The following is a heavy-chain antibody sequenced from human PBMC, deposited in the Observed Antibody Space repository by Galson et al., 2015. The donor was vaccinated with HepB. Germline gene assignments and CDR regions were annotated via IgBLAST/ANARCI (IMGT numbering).Heavy chain of an antibody. Sequence: SLRLSCAASGFTFSSYAMSWVRQAPGKGLEWVSAISGSGGSTYYADSVKGRFTISRDNSKNTLYLQMNSLRAEDTAVYYCAKVSSARFLEWTYYFGYWGQGTLVTVSS. CDR1: GFTFSSYA. J-gene: IGHJ4*02. CDR3: AKVSSARFLEWTYYFGY. CDR2: ISGSGGST. D-gene: IGHD3-3*01. V-gene: IGHV3-23*01.